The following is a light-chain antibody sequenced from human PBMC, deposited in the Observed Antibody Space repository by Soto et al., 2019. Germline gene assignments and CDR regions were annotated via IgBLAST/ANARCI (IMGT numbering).Light chain of an antibody. CDR3: QQYDTYSFT. V-gene: IGKV1-5*03. J-gene: IGKJ3*01. Sequence: DIQMTQSPSTLSASVGDRVTIACRASQSISSWLAWYQQKPGKAPKLLIYKASSLESGVPSRFSGSGSGTEFTLTISSLQPDDIATYYCQQYDTYSFTFGPGTTVDIK. CDR2: KAS. CDR1: QSISSW.